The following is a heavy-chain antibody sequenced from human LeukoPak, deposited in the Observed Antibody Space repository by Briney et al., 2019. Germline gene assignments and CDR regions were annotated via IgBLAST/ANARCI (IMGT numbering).Heavy chain of an antibody. J-gene: IGHJ5*02. CDR3: ARDVLRYFAAARPWFDP. CDR2: INHSGST. V-gene: IGHV4-34*01. Sequence: PSETLSLTCAVYGGSFSGYYWSWIRQPPGKGLEWIGEINHSGSTNYNPSLKSRVTLSVDTSKNQFSLKLSSVTAADTAVYYCARDVLRYFAAARPWFDPWGQGTLVTVSS. D-gene: IGHD3-9*01. CDR1: GGSFSGYY.